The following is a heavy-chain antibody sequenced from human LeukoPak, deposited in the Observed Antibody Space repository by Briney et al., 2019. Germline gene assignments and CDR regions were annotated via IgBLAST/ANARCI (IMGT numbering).Heavy chain of an antibody. CDR1: GYTFANYW. J-gene: IGHJ4*02. Sequence: GESLKISCKGSGYTFANYWIGWVRQMPGKGLEWMGIIYPGDPDTIYSPSFQGQVTISADKSISTAYLQWSSLKASDTAMYYCARRDYDDYRDYWGQGTLVTVSS. V-gene: IGHV5-51*01. CDR2: IYPGDPDT. D-gene: IGHD3-3*01. CDR3: ARRDYDDYRDY.